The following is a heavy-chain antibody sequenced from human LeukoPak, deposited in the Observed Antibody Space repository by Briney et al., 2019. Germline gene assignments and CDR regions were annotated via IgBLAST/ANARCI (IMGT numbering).Heavy chain of an antibody. V-gene: IGHV4-59*06. D-gene: IGHD3-10*01. Sequence: KPSETLSLTCTVSGGSISSYYWSWIRQPAGKGLEWIGYIYRSGNTYYNPSLRSRVTISLDGSESHFSLTLTSLTAADTAVYYCARTYFGNAFDIWGQGTMVTVSS. CDR1: GGSISSYY. CDR3: ARTYFGNAFDI. J-gene: IGHJ3*02. CDR2: IYRSGNT.